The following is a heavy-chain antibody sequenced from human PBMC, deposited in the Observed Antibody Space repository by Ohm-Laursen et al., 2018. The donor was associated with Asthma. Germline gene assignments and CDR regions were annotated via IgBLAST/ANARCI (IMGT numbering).Heavy chain of an antibody. CDR1: GFTFSNHW. V-gene: IGHV3-21*01. CDR2: ISTASSFI. Sequence: SLRLSCAASGFTFSNHWMTWVRQAPGKGLEWVASISTASSFIYYADSVRGRFTTSRDNARNSVYLQMNSLRAEDTALYYCARIGPEWELPGREYSLHHWGEGTLVTVSS. D-gene: IGHD1-26*01. CDR3: ARIGPEWELPGREYSLHH. J-gene: IGHJ1*01.